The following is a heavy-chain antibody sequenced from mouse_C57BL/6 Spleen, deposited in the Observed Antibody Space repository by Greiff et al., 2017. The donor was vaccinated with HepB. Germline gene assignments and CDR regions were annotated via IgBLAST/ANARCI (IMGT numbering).Heavy chain of an antibody. Sequence: QVQLKESGAELVRPGSSVKLSCKASGYTFTSYWMHWVKQRPIQGLEWIGNIDPSDSETHYNQKFKDKATLTVDKSSSTAYMQLSSLTSEDSAVYYCARDTAYYFDYWGQGTTLTVSS. CDR2: IDPSDSET. J-gene: IGHJ2*01. CDR3: ARDTAYYFDY. CDR1: GYTFTSYW. V-gene: IGHV1-52*01. D-gene: IGHD1-2*01.